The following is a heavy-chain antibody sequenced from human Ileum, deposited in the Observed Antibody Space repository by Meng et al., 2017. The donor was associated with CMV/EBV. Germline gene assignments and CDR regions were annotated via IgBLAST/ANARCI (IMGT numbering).Heavy chain of an antibody. D-gene: IGHD2-15*01. CDR3: AHTYCGGGSCYGFNY. V-gene: IGHV2-5*02. CDR2: IYWDDDK. CDR1: GFSPSTSGVG. Sequence: QITLKESGPTLVKPTQTLTLTCTFSGFSPSTSGVGVGWIRQPPGKALEWLALIYWDDDKRYSPSLHSRLTITKDTSKNQVVLTMTNMDPVDTATYYCAHTYCGGGSCYGFNYWGQGTLVTVSS. J-gene: IGHJ4*02.